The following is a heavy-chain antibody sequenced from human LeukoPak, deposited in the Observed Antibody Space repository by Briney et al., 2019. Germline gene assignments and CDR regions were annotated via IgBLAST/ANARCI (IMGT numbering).Heavy chain of an antibody. CDR2: ISAYNGNT. D-gene: IGHD2-2*01. CDR3: ARLISDILCSDTSCYEYYYYYVMDV. J-gene: IGHJ6*02. V-gene: IGHV1-18*01. CDR1: GYTFTSYD. Sequence: ASVKVSCKASGYTFTSYDINWVRQAPGQGLEWMGWISAYNGNTNYAQKLQGRVTMTTDTSTSTAYMELRSLRSDDTAVYYCARLISDILCSDTSCYEYYYYYVMDVWGQGTTVTVSS.